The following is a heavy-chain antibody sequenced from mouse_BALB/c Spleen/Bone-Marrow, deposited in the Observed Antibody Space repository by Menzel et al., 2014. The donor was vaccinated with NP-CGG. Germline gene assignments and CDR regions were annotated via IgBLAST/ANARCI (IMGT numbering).Heavy chain of an antibody. Sequence: EVKLVESGGGLVKPGGSLKLSCAASGLTFSSYAMSWIRQTPEKRLEWVATISSGGNYTYYPDSVKGRFTISRDNAKNTLYLQMSSLRSEDTAMYYCARPNTDYFDYWGQGTTLTVSS. CDR3: ARPNTDYFDY. V-gene: IGHV5-9-1*01. J-gene: IGHJ2*01. CDR2: ISSGGNYT. D-gene: IGHD5-1-1*01. CDR1: GLTFSSYA.